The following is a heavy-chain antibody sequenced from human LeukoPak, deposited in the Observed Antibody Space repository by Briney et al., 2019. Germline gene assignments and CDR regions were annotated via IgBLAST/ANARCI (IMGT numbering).Heavy chain of an antibody. CDR2: INHSGST. D-gene: IGHD3-16*01. Sequence: NPSETLSLTCAVYGGSFSGYYWSWIRQPPGKGLEWIGEINHSGSTNYNPSLKSRVTISVDTSKNQFSLKLSSVTAADTAVYYCARLFDYVWGIDYWGQGTLVTVSS. V-gene: IGHV4-34*01. CDR3: ARLFDYVWGIDY. J-gene: IGHJ4*02. CDR1: GGSFSGYY.